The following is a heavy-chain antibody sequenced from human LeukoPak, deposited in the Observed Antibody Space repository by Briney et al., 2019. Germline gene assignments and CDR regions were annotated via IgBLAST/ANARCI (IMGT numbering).Heavy chain of an antibody. D-gene: IGHD2-15*01. V-gene: IGHV3-53*01. CDR1: GFTVSNYW. CDR3: ARENDMGYCSGGRCYKGYNAMDV. CDR2: IFSGGST. J-gene: IGHJ6*02. Sequence: GGSLRLSCAASGFTVSNYWMHWVRQAPGKGLEWVSVIFSGGSTYYADSVKGRFTISRDNSKNTLYLQMNSLRAEDTAVYYCARENDMGYCSGGRCYKGYNAMDVWGQGTTVTVSS.